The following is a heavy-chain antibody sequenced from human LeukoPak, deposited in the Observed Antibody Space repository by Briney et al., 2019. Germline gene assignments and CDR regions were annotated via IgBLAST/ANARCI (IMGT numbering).Heavy chain of an antibody. CDR3: ARDLIHAAAPVLRLDS. Sequence: ASVKVSCKASGYVFETYAIAWVRQAPGRGLEWMGWVSARNGASASVANFQGRLTMITDVSTRTASMELRGLKSDDTAVYFCARDLIHAAAPVLRLDSWGQGTLVIVSS. CDR1: GYVFETYA. D-gene: IGHD6-13*01. CDR2: VSARNGAS. J-gene: IGHJ5*01. V-gene: IGHV1-18*04.